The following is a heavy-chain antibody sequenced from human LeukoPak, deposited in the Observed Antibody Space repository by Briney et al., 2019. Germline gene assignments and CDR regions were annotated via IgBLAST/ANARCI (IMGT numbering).Heavy chain of an antibody. Sequence: SETLSLTCTVSGGSISSYYRSWIRQPPGKGLEWIGYIYYSGSTNYNPSLKSRVTISVDTSKNQFSLKLSSVTAADTAIYYCARHPSVTTFLFDFWGQGTLVTVSS. CDR2: IYYSGST. V-gene: IGHV4-59*08. J-gene: IGHJ4*02. CDR3: ARHPSVTTFLFDF. CDR1: GGSISSYY. D-gene: IGHD4-17*01.